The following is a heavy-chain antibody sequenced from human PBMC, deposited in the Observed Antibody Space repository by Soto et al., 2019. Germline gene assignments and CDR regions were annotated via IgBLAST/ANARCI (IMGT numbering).Heavy chain of an antibody. CDR1: GYTFTGYY. D-gene: IGHD6-13*01. J-gene: IGHJ4*02. Sequence: ASVKVSCKASGYTFTGYYMHWVRQAPGQGLEWMGWINPNSGGTNYAQKFQGWVTMTRDTSISTAYMELSRPRSDDTAVYYCARVNRIYSSSWEFDYWGQGTLVTVSS. CDR3: ARVNRIYSSSWEFDY. V-gene: IGHV1-2*04. CDR2: INPNSGGT.